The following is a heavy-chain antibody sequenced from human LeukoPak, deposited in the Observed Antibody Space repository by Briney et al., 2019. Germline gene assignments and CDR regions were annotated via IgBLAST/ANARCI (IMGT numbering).Heavy chain of an antibody. CDR3: AKINSITLVRGANILLNN. CDR2: IDGTGRTT. Sequence: GGSLRLSCAASGFTFSSYGINWVRQAPGKGLEWVSSIDGTGRTTDYADSVKGRFTTSRDNSENAAYLQLDSLRADDTAVYYCAKINSITLVRGANILLNNWGQGTLVTVSS. J-gene: IGHJ4*02. CDR1: GFTFSSYG. V-gene: IGHV3-23*01. D-gene: IGHD3-10*01.